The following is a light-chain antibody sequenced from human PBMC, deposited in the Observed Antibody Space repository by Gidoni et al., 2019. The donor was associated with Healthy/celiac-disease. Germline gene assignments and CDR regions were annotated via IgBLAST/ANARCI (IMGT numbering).Light chain of an antibody. CDR3: QQYGSSPRFT. Sequence: EIVLTQSPCTLSLSPGERATLSCRASQSVSSSYLAWYQQKPGQAPRLLVYGASSRATGIPDRFSGSGSGTDFTLTISRLEPEDFAVYYCQQYGSSPRFTFAPGTKVDIK. CDR1: QSVSSSY. V-gene: IGKV3-20*01. J-gene: IGKJ3*01. CDR2: GAS.